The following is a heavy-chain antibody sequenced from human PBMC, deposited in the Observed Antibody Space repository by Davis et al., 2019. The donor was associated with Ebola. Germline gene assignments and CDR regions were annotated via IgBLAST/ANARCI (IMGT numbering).Heavy chain of an antibody. CDR3: ARDPTLYYYDSSDGFDI. J-gene: IGHJ3*02. CDR2: INSDGTST. V-gene: IGHV3-74*01. D-gene: IGHD3-22*01. Sequence: GESLKISCSGSGYTFSSFWMNWVRQAPGKGLEWVSRINSDGTSTNYTDVVRGRFTVSRDNSKNTLYLQMNSLRAEDTAVYYCARDPTLYYYDSSDGFDIWGQGTMVTVSS. CDR1: GYTFSSFW.